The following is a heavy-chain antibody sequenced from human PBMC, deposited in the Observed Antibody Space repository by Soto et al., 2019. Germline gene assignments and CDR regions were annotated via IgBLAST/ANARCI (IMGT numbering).Heavy chain of an antibody. V-gene: IGHV4-59*01. CDR1: GGSISSYY. D-gene: IGHD6-19*01. CDR3: ARVRVAGTWNWFDP. CDR2: IYYSGST. Sequence: SETLSLTCTVSGGSISSYYWSWIRQPPGKGLEWIGYIYYSGSTNYNPSLKSRVTIPVDTSKNQFSLKLSSVTAADTAVYYCARVRVAGTWNWFDPWGQGTLVTVSS. J-gene: IGHJ5*02.